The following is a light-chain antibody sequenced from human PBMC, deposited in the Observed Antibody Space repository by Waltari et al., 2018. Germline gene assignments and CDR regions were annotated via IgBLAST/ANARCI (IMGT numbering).Light chain of an antibody. CDR2: GAS. CDR3: QQGDRTPYS. CDR1: QSIDRY. V-gene: IGKV1-39*01. Sequence: DIQMTQSPSSLSASVGDRATCTRRASQSIDRYVSWYQRKPGKGTNLLIYGASSLQSGVPPSVLGCGFGTDFNLTLTSLYPEDVATSFCQQGDRTPYSFGPGTALEI. J-gene: IGKJ2*01.